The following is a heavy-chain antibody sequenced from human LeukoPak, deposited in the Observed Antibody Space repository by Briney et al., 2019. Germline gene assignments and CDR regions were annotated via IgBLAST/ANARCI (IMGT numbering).Heavy chain of an antibody. CDR3: AREAQYNSGWYDYFYGMDV. Sequence: KPGGSLRLSCVASGFTFSSYSLTWLRQAPGKGLEWVSSISSSSSYRYYADSLKGRFTISRDNAKNSLYLQMNTLRAEDTAVYYCAREAQYNSGWYDYFYGMDVWGQGTTVTVSS. CDR2: ISSSSSYR. J-gene: IGHJ6*02. V-gene: IGHV3-21*01. D-gene: IGHD6-19*01. CDR1: GFTFSSYS.